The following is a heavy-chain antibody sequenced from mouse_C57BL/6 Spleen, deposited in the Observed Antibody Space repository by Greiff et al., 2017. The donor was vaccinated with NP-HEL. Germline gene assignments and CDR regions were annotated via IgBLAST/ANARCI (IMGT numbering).Heavy chain of an antibody. CDR1: GYTFTDYN. Sequence: EVQLQQSGPELVKPGASVKMSCKASGYTFTDYNMHWVKQSHGKSLEWIGYINPNNGGTSYNQKFKGKATLTVNKSSSTAYMELRSLTTEDSAVYYCARNYYASRYYFDYWGQGTTLTVSS. CDR3: ARNYYASRYYFDY. D-gene: IGHD1-1*01. CDR2: INPNNGGT. J-gene: IGHJ2*01. V-gene: IGHV1-22*01.